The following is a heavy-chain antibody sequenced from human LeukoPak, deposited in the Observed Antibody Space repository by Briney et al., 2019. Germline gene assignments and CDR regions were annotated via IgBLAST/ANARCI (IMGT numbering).Heavy chain of an antibody. Sequence: GGSLRLSCAASGFTFSSYAMSWVRQAPGKGLEWVSAISGSGGSTYYADSVKGRFTISRDNSKNTLYLQMNSLRADDTAVYYCAKDHVNAGYLDYWGQGTLVTVSS. CDR3: AKDHVNAGYLDY. J-gene: IGHJ4*02. CDR1: GFTFSSYA. D-gene: IGHD6-13*01. V-gene: IGHV3-23*01. CDR2: ISGSGGST.